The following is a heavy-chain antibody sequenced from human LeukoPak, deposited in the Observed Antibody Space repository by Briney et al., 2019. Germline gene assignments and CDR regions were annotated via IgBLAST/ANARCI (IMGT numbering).Heavy chain of an antibody. D-gene: IGHD1-7*01. CDR3: ARGPYNWNYDY. CDR2: ISSSGNYL. Sequence: GGSLRLSCAASGFTFSSYSMNWVRQAPGKGLEWVSSISSSGNYLYYADSVKGRFTISRDNAKNSLYLQMNSLRAEDTAVYYCARGPYNWNYDYWGQGTLVTVSS. V-gene: IGHV3-21*01. CDR1: GFTFSSYS. J-gene: IGHJ4*02.